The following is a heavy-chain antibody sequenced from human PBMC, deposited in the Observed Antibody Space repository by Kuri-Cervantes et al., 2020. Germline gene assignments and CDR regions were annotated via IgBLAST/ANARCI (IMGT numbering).Heavy chain of an antibody. D-gene: IGHD6-19*01. J-gene: IGHJ4*02. CDR2: IYYSGST. CDR1: GGSISSGDYY. CDR3: ARVGVAGTLDYFDY. Sequence: LRLSCTVSGGSISSGDYYWSWILQPPGKGLEWIGYIYYSGSTYYNPSLKSRVTISVDTSKNQFSLKLSSVTAADTAVYYCARVGVAGTLDYFDYWGQGTLVTVSS. V-gene: IGHV4-30-4*01.